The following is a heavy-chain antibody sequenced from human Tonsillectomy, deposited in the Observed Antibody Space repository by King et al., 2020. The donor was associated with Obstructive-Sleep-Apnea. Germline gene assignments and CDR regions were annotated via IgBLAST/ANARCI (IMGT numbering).Heavy chain of an antibody. D-gene: IGHD1-14*01. CDR2: IYYRWST. Sequence: QLQLQESGPGLVKPSETLSLTCTVSGGSISSYYWSWIRQPPGKGLEWIGYIYYRWSTNYNPSLKSRVTISVDTSKNQFSLKLSSVTAADTAVYYCARRRIGSGAFDIWGQGTMVTVSS. V-gene: IGHV4-59*08. CDR1: GGSISSYY. J-gene: IGHJ3*02. CDR3: ARRRIGSGAFDI.